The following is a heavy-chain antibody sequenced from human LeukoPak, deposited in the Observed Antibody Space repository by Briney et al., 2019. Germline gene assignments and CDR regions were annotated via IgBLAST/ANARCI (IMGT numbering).Heavy chain of an antibody. CDR2: INGDGRDT. CDR3: VGTSGYTSGWSGLRD. V-gene: IGHV3-74*01. J-gene: IGHJ4*02. D-gene: IGHD6-19*01. Sequence: GGSLRLSCAASGFNYDWMHWVRQAPGKGLVWVSRINGDGRDTTYVDSAKGRFTISRDNAKNTLYLQMNSLRVDDTAVYYCVGTSGYTSGWSGLRDWGRGTLVTVS. CDR1: GFNYDW.